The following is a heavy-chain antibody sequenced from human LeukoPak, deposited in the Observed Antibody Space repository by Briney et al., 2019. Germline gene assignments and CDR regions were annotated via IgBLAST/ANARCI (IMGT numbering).Heavy chain of an antibody. J-gene: IGHJ5*02. V-gene: IGHV4-59*02. Sequence: SETLSLTCTVSGASVTDYYWSWIRQFPGKGLEWISYIHHSGNSDYNPSLRSRVTTSLDTSKNQFSLNLISVTAADTAVYYCTRGHWGLQSWSQGTLVTVSS. CDR3: TRGHWGLQS. D-gene: IGHD7-27*01. CDR2: IHHSGNS. CDR1: GASVTDYY.